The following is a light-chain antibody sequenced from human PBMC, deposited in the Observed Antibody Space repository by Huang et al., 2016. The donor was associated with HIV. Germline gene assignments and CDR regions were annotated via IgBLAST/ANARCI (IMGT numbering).Light chain of an antibody. Sequence: EIVLTQSPGTLSLSPGERATLPCRASQSISSSSLAWYLQKPGQAPTLLIHGASTRATDIPDRFSGSGSGTDFTLTISRLEPEDFAVYYCHQYGSPPFTFGPGTKVDIK. CDR2: GAS. J-gene: IGKJ3*01. V-gene: IGKV3-20*01. CDR3: HQYGSPPFT. CDR1: QSISSSS.